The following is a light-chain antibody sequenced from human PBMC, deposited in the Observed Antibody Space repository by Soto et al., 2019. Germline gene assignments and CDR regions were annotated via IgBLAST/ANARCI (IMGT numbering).Light chain of an antibody. CDR1: QNVNSNF. Sequence: EIVFTQSPGTLSFSPGERATLSCRASQNVNSNFLAWYQQKPGQAPRLLISGASSRATGIPDRFSGSGSGTDFTLTISRLEPEDFAVYYCQQYGNSPRTFGQGTKVDIK. CDR3: QQYGNSPRT. J-gene: IGKJ1*01. CDR2: GAS. V-gene: IGKV3-20*01.